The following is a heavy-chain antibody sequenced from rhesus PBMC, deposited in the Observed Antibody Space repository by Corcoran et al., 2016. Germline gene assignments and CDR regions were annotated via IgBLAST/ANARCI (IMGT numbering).Heavy chain of an antibody. CDR3: ARGTTVTLHRFDV. D-gene: IGHD4-35*01. CDR2: ISGSGENT. J-gene: IGHJ5-1*01. CDR1: GGSIGSDY. Sequence: QLQLQESGPGLVKPSETLSLTCAVSGGSIGSDYWSWTRPPPGKGLEWIGRISGSGENTYYNPSLKSRVTFSTDTPKNHFSLKLISVTAADTAVYFCARGTTVTLHRFDVWGPGVQVTVSS. V-gene: IGHV4-173*01.